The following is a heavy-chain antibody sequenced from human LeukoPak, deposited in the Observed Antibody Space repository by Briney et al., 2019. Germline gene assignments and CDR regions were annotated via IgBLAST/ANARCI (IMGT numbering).Heavy chain of an antibody. D-gene: IGHD3-10*01. J-gene: IGHJ4*02. CDR2: ISSSSSYI. V-gene: IGHV3-21*01. Sequence: PGGSLRLSCAASGFTLSSYSMNWVRQAPGKGLEWVSSISSSSSYIYYADSVKGRFTISRDNAKNSLYLQMNSLRAEDTAVYYCARDRRFFGSGSYLDYWGQGTLVTVSS. CDR3: ARDRRFFGSGSYLDY. CDR1: GFTLSSYS.